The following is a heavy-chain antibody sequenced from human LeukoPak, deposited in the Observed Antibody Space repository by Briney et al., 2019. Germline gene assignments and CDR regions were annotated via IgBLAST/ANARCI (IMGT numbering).Heavy chain of an antibody. CDR1: GYNFVGYY. J-gene: IGHJ4*02. D-gene: IGHD3-3*01. Sequence: ASVKVSCKASGYNFVGYYIHWVRQAPGQGLEWMGRINPRDGETSFAQKFQGRVTMTSDTSISTAYMELSGLRSDDTAVYYCGRDWELRFHQGGLDYWGQGALVTVSS. CDR2: INPRDGET. CDR3: GRDWELRFHQGGLDY. V-gene: IGHV1-2*06.